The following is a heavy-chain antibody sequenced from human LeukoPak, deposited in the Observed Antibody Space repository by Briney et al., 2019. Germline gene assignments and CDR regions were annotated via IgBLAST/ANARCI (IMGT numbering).Heavy chain of an antibody. CDR1: GFTFSSYG. J-gene: IGHJ4*02. Sequence: PGGTLRLSCAASGFTFSSYGMSWVRQAPGKGLEWVAAISGSGGSTYYADSVKGRFTISRENSKNTLYLQMNRLRAEDTAVYYCAKPLYYYDSSQPYWGQGTLVTVSS. D-gene: IGHD3-22*01. CDR3: AKPLYYYDSSQPY. V-gene: IGHV3-23*01. CDR2: ISGSGGST.